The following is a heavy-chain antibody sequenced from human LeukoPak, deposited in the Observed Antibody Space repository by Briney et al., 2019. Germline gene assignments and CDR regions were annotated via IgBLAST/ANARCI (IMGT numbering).Heavy chain of an antibody. V-gene: IGHV1-2*02. CDR2: INPDTGNI. CDR1: GYSFTGYY. CDR3: ARRTPQYCTSSACYADH. D-gene: IGHD2-8*01. Sequence: ASVTVSCKSSGYSFTGYYIQWIRQAPGQGLEWMGWINPDTGNINYAQQFQGRVTLTRDTSITSVYMELSSLTSDDTAIYFGARRTPQYCTSSACYADHWGQGTLITVSS. J-gene: IGHJ4*02.